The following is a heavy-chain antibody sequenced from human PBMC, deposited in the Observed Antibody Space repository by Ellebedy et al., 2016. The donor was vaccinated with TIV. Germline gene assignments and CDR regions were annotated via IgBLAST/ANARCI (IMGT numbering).Heavy chain of an antibody. J-gene: IGHJ3*01. CDR3: ARAIGSGSSL. D-gene: IGHD1-26*01. CDR1: GFTFSSYW. CDR2: IKQDGSEK. V-gene: IGHV3-7*01. Sequence: GESLKISXAGSGFTFSSYWMSWVRQAPGKGLEWVANIKQDGSEKYYVDSVKGRFTISRDNAENSLYLQMNSLRADDTAVYYCARAIGSGSSLWGQGTMVTVS.